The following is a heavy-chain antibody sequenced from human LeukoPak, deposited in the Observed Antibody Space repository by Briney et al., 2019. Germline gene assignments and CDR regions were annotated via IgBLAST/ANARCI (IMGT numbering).Heavy chain of an antibody. CDR2: ISYDGSNK. D-gene: IGHD6-13*01. CDR3: AAPRRGSSWYLV. V-gene: IGHV3-30*03. Sequence: PGGSLRLSCAASGFTFSSYGMHRVRQAPGKVLEWVAVISYDGSNKYYADSVKGRFTISRDNSKNTLYLQMNSLRAEDTAVYYCAAPRRGSSWYLVWGQGTMVTVSS. CDR1: GFTFSSYG. J-gene: IGHJ3*01.